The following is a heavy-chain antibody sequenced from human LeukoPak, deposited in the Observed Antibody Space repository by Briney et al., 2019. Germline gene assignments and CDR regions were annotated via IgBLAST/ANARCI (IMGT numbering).Heavy chain of an antibody. CDR1: GGSVSSGSYY. CDR2: IYYSGST. J-gene: IGHJ4*02. CDR3: ARTGSYNPFDY. V-gene: IGHV4-61*01. Sequence: SETLSLTCTVSGGSVSSGSYYWSWIRQPPGKGLEWIGYIYYSGSTNYNPSLKSRVTISVDTSKNQFSLRLKSVTAADTAVYYCARTGSYNPFDYWGQGTLVTVSS. D-gene: IGHD2-15*01.